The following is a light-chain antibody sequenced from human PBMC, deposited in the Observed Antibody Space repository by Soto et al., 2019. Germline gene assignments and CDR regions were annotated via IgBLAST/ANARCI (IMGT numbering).Light chain of an antibody. J-gene: IGKJ2*01. V-gene: IGKV1-39*01. Sequence: DIPMTQSPSSLSASVGDRVTITCRASQSISSYVNCYQQKSGQAPKLLIYAASSLRSGVPSRFSGTGSGTDFTLTITSLQPEDFASYHCQQSYSTPPTFGQGTKLEIK. CDR1: QSISSY. CDR2: AAS. CDR3: QQSYSTPPT.